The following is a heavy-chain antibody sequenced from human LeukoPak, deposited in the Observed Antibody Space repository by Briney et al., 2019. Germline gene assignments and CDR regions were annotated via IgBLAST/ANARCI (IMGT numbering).Heavy chain of an antibody. CDR1: GFTFSSYS. CDR3: AGRDDILTGYYAGFDP. D-gene: IGHD3-9*01. V-gene: IGHV3-48*01. Sequence: GGSLRLSCAASGFTFSSYSMNWVRQAPGKGLEWVSYISSSSSTIYYADSVKGRFTISRDNAKNSLYLQMNSLRAEDTAVYYCAGRDDILTGYYAGFDPWGQGTLVTVSS. CDR2: ISSSSSTI. J-gene: IGHJ5*02.